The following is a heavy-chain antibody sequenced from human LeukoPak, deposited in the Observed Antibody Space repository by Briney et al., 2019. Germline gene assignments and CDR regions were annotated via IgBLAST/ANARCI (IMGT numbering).Heavy chain of an antibody. CDR3: ARDISGAAADY. V-gene: IGHV3-7*01. CDR2: IKQDGSEK. Sequence: GGSLRLSCAASGFTFSSYWMSWVRQAPGKGLEWVANIKQDGSEKNYVDSVKGRFTTSRDNGKTSLYLQMNSLRAEDTAVYYCARDISGAAADYWGQGTLVTVSS. CDR1: GFTFSSYW. J-gene: IGHJ4*02. D-gene: IGHD4/OR15-4a*01.